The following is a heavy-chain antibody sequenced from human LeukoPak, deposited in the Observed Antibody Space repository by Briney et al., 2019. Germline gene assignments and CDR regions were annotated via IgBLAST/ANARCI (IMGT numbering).Heavy chain of an antibody. CDR3: AKGGKYYYDSSGLSDY. D-gene: IGHD3-22*01. V-gene: IGHV3-30*18. J-gene: IGHJ4*02. CDR1: GFTFSSYG. Sequence: GGSLRLSCAASGFTFSSYGMHWVRQAPGKGLEWVAVISYDGSNKYYADSVKGRFTISRDNSKNTLYLQMNSLRAEDTAVYYCAKGGKYYYDSSGLSDYWGQGTPVTVSS. CDR2: ISYDGSNK.